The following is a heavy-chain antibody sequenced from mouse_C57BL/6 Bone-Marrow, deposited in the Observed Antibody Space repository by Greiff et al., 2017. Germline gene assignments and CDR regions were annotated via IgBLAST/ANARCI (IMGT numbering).Heavy chain of an antibody. CDR1: GYTFTSYT. CDR2: INPSSGYT. Sequence: QVQLQQSGAELARPGASVKMSCKASGYTFTSYTMHWVKQRPGQGLEWIGYINPSSGYTKYNQKFKDKATLTADKSSSTAYMQLSSLTSEESAVYYCARYGSTWFAYWGQGTLVTVSA. J-gene: IGHJ3*01. D-gene: IGHD1-1*01. V-gene: IGHV1-4*01. CDR3: ARYGSTWFAY.